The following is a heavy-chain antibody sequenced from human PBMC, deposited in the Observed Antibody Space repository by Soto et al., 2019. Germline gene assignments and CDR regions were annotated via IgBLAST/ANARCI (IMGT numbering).Heavy chain of an antibody. V-gene: IGHV4-59*01. Sequence: QVQLQESGPGLVKPSETLSLTCPVSGGSISSYYWSWIRQPPGKGLEWIGYIYYSGSTNYNPSLKSRVTISVDTSKNQFSLKLSSVTAADTAVYYCARDKGGSCWYGDYYYYYMDVWGKGTTVTVSS. J-gene: IGHJ6*03. CDR2: IYYSGST. CDR3: ARDKGGSCWYGDYYYYYMDV. CDR1: GGSISSYY. D-gene: IGHD6-13*01.